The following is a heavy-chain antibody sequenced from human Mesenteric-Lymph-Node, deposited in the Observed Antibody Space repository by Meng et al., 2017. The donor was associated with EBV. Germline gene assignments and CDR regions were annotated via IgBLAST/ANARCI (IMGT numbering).Heavy chain of an antibody. Sequence: QVQLQQVGAGLLKPSETLSLTCAVYGASFSDYYWTWIRQPPGKGLEWIGEVNHGGTTIYNPSLESRITISVDTSKNQFSLKLTSVTAADTAVYYCATIGTFASNIDPWGQGTLVTVSS. D-gene: IGHD3-16*01. V-gene: IGHV4-34*01. CDR3: ATIGTFASNIDP. CDR1: GASFSDYY. J-gene: IGHJ5*02. CDR2: VNHGGTT.